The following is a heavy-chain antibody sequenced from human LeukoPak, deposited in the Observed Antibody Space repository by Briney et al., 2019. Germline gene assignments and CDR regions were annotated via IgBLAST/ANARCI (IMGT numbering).Heavy chain of an antibody. CDR2: ISPTGSTT. CDR1: GFSFSGHW. D-gene: IGHD6-13*01. V-gene: IGHV3-74*01. Sequence: GGSLRLSCAASGFSFSGHWMHWARQLPGKGLVWVSRISPTGSTTSYADSVKGRFTASRDNAKNTLYLQVNNLRAEDTAVYYCARGPSSNWSGLDFWGQGTLLTVSS. J-gene: IGHJ4*02. CDR3: ARGPSSNWSGLDF.